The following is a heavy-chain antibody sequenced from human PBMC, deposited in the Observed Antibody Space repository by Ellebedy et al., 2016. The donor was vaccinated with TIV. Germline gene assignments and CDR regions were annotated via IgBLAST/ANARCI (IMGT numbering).Heavy chain of an antibody. Sequence: SETLSLTXTVSGDSISGGVYYWTWIRQHPGKGLEWIGYIYNSGSTYYNSSLKSRVTISVDTSKNQFSLKLSSVTAADTAVYYCARYRSGIVVVPAHYGMDVWGQGTTVTVSS. D-gene: IGHD2-2*01. CDR2: IYNSGST. CDR3: ARYRSGIVVVPAHYGMDV. J-gene: IGHJ6*02. V-gene: IGHV4-31*03. CDR1: GDSISGGVYY.